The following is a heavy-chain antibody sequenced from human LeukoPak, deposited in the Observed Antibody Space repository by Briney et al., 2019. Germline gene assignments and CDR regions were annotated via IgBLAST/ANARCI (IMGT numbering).Heavy chain of an antibody. CDR3: ARDPGRYDYFDY. CDR2: IYSGGST. D-gene: IGHD1-14*01. J-gene: IGHJ4*02. CDR1: GFTVSSNY. V-gene: IGHV3-53*04. Sequence: GGSLRLSCAASGFTVSSNYMSWVRQAPGKGLEWVSVIYSGGSTYYADSVKGRFTISRHNSENTLYLQMNSLRAEDTAVYYCARDPGRYDYFDYWGQGTLVTVSS.